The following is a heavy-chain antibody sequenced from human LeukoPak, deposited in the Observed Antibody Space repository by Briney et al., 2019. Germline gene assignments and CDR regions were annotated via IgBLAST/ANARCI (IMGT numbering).Heavy chain of an antibody. V-gene: IGHV3-21*01. CDR1: GFTFSSYS. CDR2: ISSSSGYI. Sequence: PGGSLRLSCAASGFTFSSYSMNWVRQAPGKGLEWVSSISSSSGYIYYADSVKGRFTISRDNAKNSLYLQMNSLRAEDTAVYYCARSEAEALDYWGQGTLVTVSS. J-gene: IGHJ4*02. CDR3: ARSEAEALDY. D-gene: IGHD6-19*01.